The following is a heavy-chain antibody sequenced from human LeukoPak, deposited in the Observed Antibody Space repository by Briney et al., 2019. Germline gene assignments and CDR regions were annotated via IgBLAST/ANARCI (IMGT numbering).Heavy chain of an antibody. V-gene: IGHV1-2*02. CDR2: INPNSGGT. J-gene: IGHJ4*02. D-gene: IGHD1-26*01. CDR1: GYTFTGYY. Sequence: GASVKVSCKASGYTFTGYYMHWVRQAPGQGLEWMGWINPNSGGTNYAQKFQGRVTMTRDTSISTAYMELSRLRSDDTAVYYCARENVVESGSYSYYPDYWGQGTLVTVSS. CDR3: ARENVVESGSYSYYPDY.